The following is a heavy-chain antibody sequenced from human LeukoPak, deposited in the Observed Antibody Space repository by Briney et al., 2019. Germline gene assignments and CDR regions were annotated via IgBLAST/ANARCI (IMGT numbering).Heavy chain of an antibody. CDR1: GYSFATYW. CDR3: ATSTMIRGVFNWFDP. Sequence: GESLKISCTGSGYSFATYWIGWVRQMPGKGLEWMGIIYPGDSGTKYSPSFQGQVTISADKSINTAYLQWSSLKASDTAMYYCATSTMIRGVFNWFDPWGQGTLVTVSS. J-gene: IGHJ5*02. CDR2: IYPGDSGT. V-gene: IGHV5-51*01. D-gene: IGHD3-10*01.